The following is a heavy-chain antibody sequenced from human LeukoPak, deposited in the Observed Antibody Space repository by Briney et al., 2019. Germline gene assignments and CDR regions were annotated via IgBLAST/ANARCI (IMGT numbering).Heavy chain of an antibody. CDR2: INHSGST. CDR1: GGSFSGYY. D-gene: IGHD6-19*01. Sequence: SETLSLTCAVYGGSFSGYYWSWIRQPPGKGLEWIGEINHSGSTNYNPSLKSRVTISVDTSKNQISLKLSSVTAADTAVYYCARRGSSGWYGWGQGTLVTVSS. CDR3: ARRGSSGWYG. V-gene: IGHV4-34*01. J-gene: IGHJ4*02.